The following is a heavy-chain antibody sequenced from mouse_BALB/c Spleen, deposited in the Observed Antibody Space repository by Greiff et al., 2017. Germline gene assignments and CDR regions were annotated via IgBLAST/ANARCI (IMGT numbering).Heavy chain of an antibody. CDR3: ARGAYYGNSYAMDY. D-gene: IGHD2-10*01. CDR1: GYTFTDYV. V-gene: IGHV1-77*01. Sequence: LQESGPELVKPGASVKMSCKASGYTFTDYVISWVKQRTGQGLEWIGEIYPGSGSTYYNEKFKGKATLTADKSSNTAYMQLSSLTSEDSAVYFCARGAYYGNSYAMDYWGQGTSVTVSS. CDR2: IYPGSGST. J-gene: IGHJ4*01.